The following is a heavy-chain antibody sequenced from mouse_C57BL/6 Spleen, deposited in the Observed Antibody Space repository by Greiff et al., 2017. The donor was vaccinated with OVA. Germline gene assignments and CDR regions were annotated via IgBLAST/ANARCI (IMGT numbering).Heavy chain of an antibody. Sequence: QVQLQQPGAELVRPGASVKLSCKASGYTFTDYYINWVKQRPGQGLEWIARIYPGSGNTYYNEKFKGKATLTAEKSSSTAYMQLSSLTSEDSAVYFCARAVVADYAMDYWGQRTSVTVSS. D-gene: IGHD1-1*01. CDR1: GYTFTDYY. CDR2: IYPGSGNT. CDR3: ARAVVADYAMDY. V-gene: IGHV1-76*01. J-gene: IGHJ4*01.